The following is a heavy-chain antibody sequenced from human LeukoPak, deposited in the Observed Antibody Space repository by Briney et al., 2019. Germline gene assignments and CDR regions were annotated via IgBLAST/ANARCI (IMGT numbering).Heavy chain of an antibody. CDR1: GYTFTSYG. Sequence: ASVKVSRKASGYTFTSYGIAWVRQAPGQGLEWMGWISVYNGNTNYAQKVQDRITMSTDTSTSTVYMELRSLRSDDTAVYYCTRGEGDYDLWGQGTLVTVSS. D-gene: IGHD4-17*01. CDR3: TRGEGDYDL. CDR2: ISVYNGNT. V-gene: IGHV1-18*01. J-gene: IGHJ5*02.